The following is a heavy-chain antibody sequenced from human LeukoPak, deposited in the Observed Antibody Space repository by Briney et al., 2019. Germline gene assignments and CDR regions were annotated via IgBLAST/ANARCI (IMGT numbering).Heavy chain of an antibody. V-gene: IGHV3-23*01. CDR1: GFTVSSNY. Sequence: PGGSLRLSCAASGFTVSSNYMSWVRLAPGKGLEWVSTITASGGSSYYADSVKGRFTISRDNSKNTLYLQMNSLRAEDTALYYCAKRCGGDCYYYHFDYWGQGTLVTVSS. J-gene: IGHJ4*02. D-gene: IGHD2-21*02. CDR3: AKRCGGDCYYYHFDY. CDR2: ITASGGSS.